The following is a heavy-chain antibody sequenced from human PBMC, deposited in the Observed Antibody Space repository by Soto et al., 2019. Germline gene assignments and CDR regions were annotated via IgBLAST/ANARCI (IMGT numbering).Heavy chain of an antibody. V-gene: IGHV1-69*01. J-gene: IGHJ3*02. CDR2: IIPIFGTA. CDR1: GGTFSSYA. CDR3: ARGVPSTVTTYGALDI. Sequence: QAQLVQSGAEVKKPGSSVKVSCKASGGTFSSYAISWVRQAPGQGLEWMGGIIPIFGTANYAQKFQGRVTITADESTSTAYMELSSLRSEDTAVYYCARGVPSTVTTYGALDIWGQGTMVTVSS. D-gene: IGHD4-17*01.